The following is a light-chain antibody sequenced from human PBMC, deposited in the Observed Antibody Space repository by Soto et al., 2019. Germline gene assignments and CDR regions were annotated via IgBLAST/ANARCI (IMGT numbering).Light chain of an antibody. CDR2: EVG. CDR3: CSFAPSNTYV. CDR1: SSDVGRYSL. Sequence: QSALTQPASVSGSPGQSIVISCTGTSSDVGRYSLVSWYQHHPGKAPKLMMYEVGKRPSGVSNRFSGSKSGNSASLTVSGLQTEDEGDYYCCSFAPSNTYVFGTGTKVTVL. J-gene: IGLJ1*01. V-gene: IGLV2-23*02.